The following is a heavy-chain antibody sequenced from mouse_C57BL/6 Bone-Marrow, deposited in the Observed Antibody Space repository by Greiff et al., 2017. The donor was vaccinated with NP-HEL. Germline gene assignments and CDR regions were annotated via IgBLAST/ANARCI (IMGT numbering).Heavy chain of an antibody. D-gene: IGHD2-4*01. V-gene: IGHV1-81*01. CDR1: GYTFTSYG. CDR2: IYPRSGNT. J-gene: IGHJ4*01. CDR3: ARWTMITTYYYAMDY. Sequence: VQLQQSGAELARPGASVKLSCKASGYTFTSYGISWVKQRTGQGLEWIGEIYPRSGNTYYNEKFKGKATLTADKSSSTAYMELRSLTSEDSAVYFCARWTMITTYYYAMDYWGQGTSVTVSS.